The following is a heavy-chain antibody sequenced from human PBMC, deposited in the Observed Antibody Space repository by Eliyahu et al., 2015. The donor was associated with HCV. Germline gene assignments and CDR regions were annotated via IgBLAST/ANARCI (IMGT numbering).Heavy chain of an antibody. CDR3: AKGTSYDSSGYYSFDAFDI. Sequence: QVQLQESGPGLVKPSETLSLTCAVSGYSISSGYYWGWIRQPPGKGLEWIGSIYHXGSTYYNPSLKSRVTISVDTSKNQFSLKLSSVTAADTAVYYCAKGTSYDSSGYYSFDAFDIWGQGTMVTVSS. J-gene: IGHJ3*02. V-gene: IGHV4-38-2*01. CDR2: IYHXGST. CDR1: GYSISSGYY. D-gene: IGHD3-22*01.